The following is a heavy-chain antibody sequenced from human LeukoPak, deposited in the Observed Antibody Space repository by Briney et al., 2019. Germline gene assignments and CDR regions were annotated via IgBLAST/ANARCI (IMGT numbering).Heavy chain of an antibody. Sequence: SETLSLTCTVSGGSISSYYWSWIRQPPGKGLEWIGYIYYSGSTNYNPSLKSRVTISVDTSKNQFSLKLSSVTAADTAVYYCARRCIAAACVDVWGKGTTVTVTS. D-gene: IGHD6-13*01. V-gene: IGHV4-59*08. CDR3: ARRCIAAACVDV. CDR1: GGSISSYY. CDR2: IYYSGST. J-gene: IGHJ6*04.